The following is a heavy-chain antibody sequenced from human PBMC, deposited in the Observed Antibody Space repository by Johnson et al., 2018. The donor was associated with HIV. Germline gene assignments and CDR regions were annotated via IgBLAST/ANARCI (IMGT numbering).Heavy chain of an antibody. Sequence: VQLVESGGGVVQPGRSLRLSCAASGFTFSSYAMHWVRPAPGKGLEWVANIKQDGSETYYVDSVKGRFTISRDNAKNSLYLQMNILTAEDTAVYYCARAPEVRGIDAFDIWGQGTMVTVS. CDR3: ARAPEVRGIDAFDI. J-gene: IGHJ3*02. CDR1: GFTFSSYA. D-gene: IGHD3-10*01. V-gene: IGHV3-7*01. CDR2: IKQDGSET.